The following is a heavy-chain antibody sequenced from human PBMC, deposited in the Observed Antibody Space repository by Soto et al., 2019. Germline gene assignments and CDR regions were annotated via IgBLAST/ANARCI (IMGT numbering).Heavy chain of an antibody. J-gene: IGHJ4*02. Sequence: GESLKISCKTSGYSFLNYWIGWVRQMPWKGLEWMGIIYPGDSDARYSPSFQGQVTISADKSISTVYLQWSSLKASDTAMYYCARHIVDTSMTASFNYWGQGTQVTVSS. V-gene: IGHV5-51*01. CDR2: IYPGDSDA. D-gene: IGHD5-18*01. CDR3: ARHIVDTSMTASFNY. CDR1: GYSFLNYW.